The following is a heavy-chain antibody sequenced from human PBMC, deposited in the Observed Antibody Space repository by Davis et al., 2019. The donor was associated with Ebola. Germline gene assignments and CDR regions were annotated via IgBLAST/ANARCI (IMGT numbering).Heavy chain of an antibody. D-gene: IGHD3-22*01. CDR2: ISSSSSTI. CDR3: AKDERFYDGRYLQRGYKYYGLGV. Sequence: PGGSLTLSCAASGFTFSSYSMNWVRQAPGKGLEWVSYISSSSSTIYYADSVKGRFTISRDNSENTLFLQMSSLRPEDTAIYYCAKDERFYDGRYLQRGYKYYGLGVWGQGTTVTVSS. CDR1: GFTFSSYS. J-gene: IGHJ6*02. V-gene: IGHV3-48*01.